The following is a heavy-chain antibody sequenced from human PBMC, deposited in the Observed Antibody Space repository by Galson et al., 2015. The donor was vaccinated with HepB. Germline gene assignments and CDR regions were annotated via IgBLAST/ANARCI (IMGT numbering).Heavy chain of an antibody. V-gene: IGHV3-30*18. CDR3: TKETNWGRHWYFDL. Sequence: SLRLSCAASGFTFSSYGMHWVRQAPGKGLEWVAVTSYDGNNKYYVDSVKGRFTISRDNSKDTLYLQMNSLRVEGTALYYCTKETNWGRHWYFDLWGRGTLVTVSS. CDR1: GFTFSSYG. CDR2: TSYDGNNK. J-gene: IGHJ2*01. D-gene: IGHD7-27*01.